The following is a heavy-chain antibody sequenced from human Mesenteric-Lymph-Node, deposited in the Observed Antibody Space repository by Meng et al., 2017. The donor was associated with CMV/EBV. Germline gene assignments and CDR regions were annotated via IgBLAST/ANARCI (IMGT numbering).Heavy chain of an antibody. D-gene: IGHD6-13*01. J-gene: IGHJ6*02. CDR2: ISYDGSNE. V-gene: IGHV3-30*18. CDR3: AKDHSSSQYYYYYGMDV. Sequence: GESLKISCAASGFTFSSYWMSWVRQAPGKGLEWVAIISYDGSNEYYADSVKGRFTISRDNSKNTLYLQMNSLRAEDTAVYYCAKDHSSSQYYYYYGMDVWGQGTTVTVSS. CDR1: GFTFSSYW.